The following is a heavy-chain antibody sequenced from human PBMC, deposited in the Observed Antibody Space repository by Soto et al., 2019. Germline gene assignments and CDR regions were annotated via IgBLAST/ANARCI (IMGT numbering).Heavy chain of an antibody. CDR2: ISYDGSNK. V-gene: IGHV3-30*18. Sequence: GGSMRLSCAASGFTFSSYGMHWVRQAPGKVLEWVAVISYDGSNKYYADSVKGRFTISRDNSKNTLYLQMNSLRAEDTAVYYCAKDLYYDFWSGYPYYYYYYGMDVWGQGTTVTVSS. D-gene: IGHD3-3*01. CDR3: AKDLYYDFWSGYPYYYYYYGMDV. CDR1: GFTFSSYG. J-gene: IGHJ6*02.